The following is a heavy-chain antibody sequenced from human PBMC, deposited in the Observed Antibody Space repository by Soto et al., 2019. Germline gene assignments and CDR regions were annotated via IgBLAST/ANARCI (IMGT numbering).Heavy chain of an antibody. CDR3: AKETHSSGYGSYFDY. Sequence: GGSLRLSCAASGFTFSSYGMHWVRQAPGKGLEWVAAISKDGSTKYDADSVKGRFTISRDNSKNTLYLQMNSLRAEDTAVYYCAKETHSSGYGSYFDYWGQGTLVTVSS. CDR1: GFTFSSYG. J-gene: IGHJ4*02. V-gene: IGHV3-30*18. CDR2: ISKDGSTK. D-gene: IGHD3-22*01.